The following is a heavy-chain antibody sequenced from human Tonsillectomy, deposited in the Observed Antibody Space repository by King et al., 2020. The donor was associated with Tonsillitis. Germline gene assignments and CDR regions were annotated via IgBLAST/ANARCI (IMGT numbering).Heavy chain of an antibody. CDR3: VKXXTRHXXYGSXYF. J-gene: IGHJ3*01. V-gene: IGHV3-64D*06. D-gene: IGHD3-10*01. CDR1: GFTFSSXT. Sequence: VQLVESGGGLVQPGGSLRLSCSASGFTFSSXTMHWVRQAPGKGLEYGSAISNNGGPTYCADSVKGRFTISRDNSKNTLYLQKSSLRAEDTAVYYCVKXXTRHXXYGSXYFWXXGTMVTVXS. CDR2: ISNNGGPT.